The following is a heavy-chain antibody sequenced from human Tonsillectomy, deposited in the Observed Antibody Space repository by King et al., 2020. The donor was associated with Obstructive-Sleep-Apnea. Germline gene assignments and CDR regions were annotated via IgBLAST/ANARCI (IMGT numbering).Heavy chain of an antibody. Sequence: VQLVESGGGMVQPGRSLRLSCAASGFTFDDYAMHWVRQAPGKGLEWVSGISWNSENIDYVDSVKGRFTISRDNAKNSLYLQMNSLRAEDTALYYCAKVTYYFDGSGSYQPLPSFDYWGRGTLVTVSS. J-gene: IGHJ4*02. D-gene: IGHD3-22*01. CDR1: GFTFDDYA. V-gene: IGHV3-9*01. CDR3: AKVTYYFDGSGSYQPLPSFDY. CDR2: ISWNSENI.